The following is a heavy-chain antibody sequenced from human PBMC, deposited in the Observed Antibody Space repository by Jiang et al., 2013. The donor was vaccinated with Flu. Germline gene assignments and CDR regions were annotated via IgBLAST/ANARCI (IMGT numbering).Heavy chain of an antibody. D-gene: IGHD6-13*01. V-gene: IGHV4-39*01. J-gene: IGHJ6*02. Sequence: GPGLVKPSETLSLTCTVSGGSISSSSYYWGWIRQPPGKGLEWIGSIYYSGSTYYNPSLKSRVTISVDTSKNQFSLKLSSVTAADTAVYYRARQGVVGSWYLSGMDVWGQGTTVTVSS. CDR3: ARQGVVGSWYLSGMDV. CDR2: IYYSGST. CDR1: GGSISSSSYY.